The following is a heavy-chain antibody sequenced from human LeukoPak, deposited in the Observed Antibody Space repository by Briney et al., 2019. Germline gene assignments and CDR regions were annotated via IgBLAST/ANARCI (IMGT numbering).Heavy chain of an antibody. J-gene: IGHJ5*02. CDR2: IQSDGSKQ. CDR3: ARDVDTSSHSSQLDP. CDR1: GFAFSTFG. Sequence: GGSLRLSCATAGFAFSTFGIHWVRQTPGKGLEWAAAIQSDGSKQYYGDSVKGRFTISRDSSKNTVYLQMNSLRDEDTAVYYCARDVDTSSHSSQLDPWGQGTLVTVSS. D-gene: IGHD5-18*01. V-gene: IGHV3-33*01.